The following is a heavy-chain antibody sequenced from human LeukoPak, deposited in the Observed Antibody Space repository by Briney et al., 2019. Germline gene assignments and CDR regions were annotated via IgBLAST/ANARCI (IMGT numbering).Heavy chain of an antibody. J-gene: IGHJ5*02. CDR1: GFTFSDYW. V-gene: IGHV3-7*01. CDR2: IKKDGTEK. D-gene: IGHD3-10*01. Sequence: GGSLRLSCAASGFTFSDYWMSWVRQAPGKGLEWVANIKKDGTEKSDVDSVKGRFTISRDNTKNSLYLQMSSLTAEDTAVFYCARYYHGSGTSFDPWGQGTLVPVSS. CDR3: ARYYHGSGTSFDP.